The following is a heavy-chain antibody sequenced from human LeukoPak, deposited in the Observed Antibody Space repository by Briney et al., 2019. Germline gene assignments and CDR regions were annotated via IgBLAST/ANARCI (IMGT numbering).Heavy chain of an antibody. CDR3: ARGSVQLWLRDTYYYMDV. CDR1: EFTFDDYA. J-gene: IGHJ6*03. V-gene: IGHV3-20*04. CDR2: INWNGRIT. D-gene: IGHD5-18*01. Sequence: GESLRLSCAASEFTFDDYAMNWIRQVPGRGLEWISGINWNGRITDYADSVKDRFTISRQNTKNSLYLYINNLGGEETALYFCARGSVQLWLRDTYYYMDVWGKGTTVTVSS.